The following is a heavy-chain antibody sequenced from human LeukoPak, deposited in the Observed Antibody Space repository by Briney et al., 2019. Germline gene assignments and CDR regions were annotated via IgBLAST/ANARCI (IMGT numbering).Heavy chain of an antibody. D-gene: IGHD2-2*01. CDR3: ARGAYCSSTSCPELNWFDP. CDR1: GGTFSSYA. V-gene: IGHV1-69*04. J-gene: IGHJ5*02. Sequence: ASVKVSCKASGGTFSSYAISWVRQAPGQGLEWMGRIIPILGIANYAQKFQGRVTITADKSTSTAYMELSSLRSEDTAVYYCARGAYCSSTSCPELNWFDPWGQGPLVTVS. CDR2: IIPILGIA.